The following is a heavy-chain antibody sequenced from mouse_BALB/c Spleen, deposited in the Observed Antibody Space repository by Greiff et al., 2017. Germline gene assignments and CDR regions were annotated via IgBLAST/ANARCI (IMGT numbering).Heavy chain of an antibody. CDR3: NNNKFAY. CDR2: IDPENGDT. V-gene: IGHV14-4*02. CDR1: GFNIKDYY. Sequence: EVQLQQSGAELVRSGASVKLSCTASGFNIKDYYMHWVKQRPEQGLEWIGWIDPENGDTEYAPKFQGKATMTADTSSNTAYLQLSSLTSEDTAVYYWNNNKFAYWGQGTLVTVSA. J-gene: IGHJ3*01.